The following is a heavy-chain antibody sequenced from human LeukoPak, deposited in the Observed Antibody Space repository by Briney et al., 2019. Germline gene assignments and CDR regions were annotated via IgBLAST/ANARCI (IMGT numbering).Heavy chain of an antibody. V-gene: IGHV5-51*01. Sequence: GESLKISCKGSGYSFTNYWIGWVRQMPGKGLEWMGIIYPSDSDIRYNPSFQGQATISADKSISTAYLQWSSLKASDTAMYYCARQGGSYYRGGLDYWGQGTLVTVSS. CDR3: ARQGGSYYRGGLDY. D-gene: IGHD1-26*01. J-gene: IGHJ4*02. CDR2: IYPSDSDI. CDR1: GYSFTNYW.